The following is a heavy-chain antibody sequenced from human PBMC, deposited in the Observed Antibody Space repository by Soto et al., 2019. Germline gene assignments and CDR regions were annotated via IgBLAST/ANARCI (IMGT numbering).Heavy chain of an antibody. CDR3: TRSRVTYYYDRSAFDI. J-gene: IGHJ3*02. V-gene: IGHV1-69*01. D-gene: IGHD3-22*01. Sequence: QVQLVQSGAEVKKPGSSVKVSCKASGGTFSSYAISWVRQAPGQAFEWMGGIIPIFGTANYAQKFQGRVTITADESTSKAYMELSSLRSEDTAVYYCTRSRVTYYYDRSAFDIWGQGKMVTVSS. CDR1: GGTFSSYA. CDR2: IIPIFGTA.